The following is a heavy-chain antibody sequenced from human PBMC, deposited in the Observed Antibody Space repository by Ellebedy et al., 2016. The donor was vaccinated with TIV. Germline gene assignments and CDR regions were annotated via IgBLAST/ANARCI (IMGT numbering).Heavy chain of an antibody. J-gene: IGHJ3*02. Sequence: SVKVSXXASGGTFSSYAISWVRQAPGQGLEWMGGIIPIFGTANYAQKFQGRVTITADESTSTAYMELSSLRSEDTAVYYCARPGHCSSTSCYGAFDIWGQGTMVTVSS. CDR3: ARPGHCSSTSCYGAFDI. CDR2: IIPIFGTA. D-gene: IGHD2-2*01. V-gene: IGHV1-69*13. CDR1: GGTFSSYA.